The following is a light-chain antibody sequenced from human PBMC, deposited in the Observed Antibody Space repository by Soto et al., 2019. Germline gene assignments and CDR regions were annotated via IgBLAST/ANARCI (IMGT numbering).Light chain of an antibody. J-gene: IGKJ1*01. Sequence: EVVLTQSPATLSLSQGERATLSCRASQSVSTFVAWYQQKPGQAPRLLIYDAFNRATGIPARFSGSGSGTDFTLTISSLETEDSAVYYWQQRGSWPPVTFGQGTKVEIK. CDR2: DAF. CDR1: QSVSTF. CDR3: QQRGSWPPVT. V-gene: IGKV3-11*01.